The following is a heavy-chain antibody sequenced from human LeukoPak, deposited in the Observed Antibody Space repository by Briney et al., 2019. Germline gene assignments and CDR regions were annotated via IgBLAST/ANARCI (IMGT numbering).Heavy chain of an antibody. CDR1: GLSISSYE. D-gene: IGHD6-13*01. CDR2: ISSTGRIT. V-gene: IGHV3-48*03. Sequence: PGGSLRLSCVVSGLSISSYEMNWVRQAPGKGLEWVSYISSTGRITYYADSMKGRFIISRDNAKNSLFLQMNSLTAEDTAVYYCARTDPQLALDYWGQGTLVTVSS. J-gene: IGHJ4*02. CDR3: ARTDPQLALDY.